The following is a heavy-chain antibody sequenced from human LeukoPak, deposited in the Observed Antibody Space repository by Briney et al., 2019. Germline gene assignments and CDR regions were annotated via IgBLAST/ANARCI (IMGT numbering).Heavy chain of an antibody. CDR2: INPNSGGT. CDR3: ARDAIVRDYSNSDY. D-gene: IGHD4-11*01. CDR1: GYTFTGYY. V-gene: IGHV1-2*02. Sequence: ASVKDSCKASGYTFTGYYIHWVRQAPGQELEWMGWINPNSGGTNYAQKFQGRVTMTRDTSISTAYMELSRLTSDDTAVYYCARDAIVRDYSNSDYWGQGTLVTVSS. J-gene: IGHJ4*02.